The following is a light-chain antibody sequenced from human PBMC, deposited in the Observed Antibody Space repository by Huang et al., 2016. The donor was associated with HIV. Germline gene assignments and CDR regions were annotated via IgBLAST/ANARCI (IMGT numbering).Light chain of an antibody. CDR2: KAS. CDR3: QQYTTYFPT. CDR1: LSISSW. J-gene: IGKJ2*01. V-gene: IGKV1-5*03. Sequence: DIQMTQSPSTLSASVGDSVTITCRSSLSISSWLAWYQQKPGKAPKLLIYKASSLESRVPSRFSGSGSGTEFTLTISSLQPDDFATYYCQQYTTYFPTFGQGTKLEIK.